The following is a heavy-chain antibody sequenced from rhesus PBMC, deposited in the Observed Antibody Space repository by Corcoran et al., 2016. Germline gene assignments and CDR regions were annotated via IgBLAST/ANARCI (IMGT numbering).Heavy chain of an antibody. Sequence: QVQLQESGPGLVKPSETLSLTCAVSGYSISSNYWSWIHQPPGKGLEWIGYIYGSSGSTNYNPSLKIRVTISTDTSKNQFSLKLSAVTAADTAVYYCARGYSSGWSYNYGLDSWGQGVVVTVSS. D-gene: IGHD6S26*01. V-gene: IGHV4-147*01. CDR3: ARGYSSGWSYNYGLDS. J-gene: IGHJ6*01. CDR2: IYGSSGST. CDR1: GYSISSNY.